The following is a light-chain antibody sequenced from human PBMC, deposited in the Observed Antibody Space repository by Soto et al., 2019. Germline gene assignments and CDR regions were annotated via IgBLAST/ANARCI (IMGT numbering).Light chain of an antibody. V-gene: IGLV2-18*02. CDR1: SSDVGKYDR. Sequence: QSELTQPPSVSGSPGQSVTISCTGTSSDVGKYDRVSWYQQPPGTAPKLIIYEVTNRPSGVPARFSGSKSGNTASLTISGLQAEDEADYYCSSYISTSRYVFGAGTQLTVL. J-gene: IGLJ7*01. CDR3: SSYISTSRYV. CDR2: EVT.